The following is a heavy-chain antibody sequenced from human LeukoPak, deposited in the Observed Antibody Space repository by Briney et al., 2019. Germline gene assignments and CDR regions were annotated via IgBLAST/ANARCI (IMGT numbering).Heavy chain of an antibody. Sequence: SETLSLTCTVSGGSISSYYWSWIRQPPGKGLERIGYISYSGTTNYNPSLKSRVTISVDTSKNQFSLKLSSVIAADTAVYYCARTGGGYNYWGQGTLVTVSS. CDR3: ARTGGGYNY. CDR2: ISYSGTT. V-gene: IGHV4-59*01. D-gene: IGHD3-22*01. J-gene: IGHJ4*02. CDR1: GGSISSYY.